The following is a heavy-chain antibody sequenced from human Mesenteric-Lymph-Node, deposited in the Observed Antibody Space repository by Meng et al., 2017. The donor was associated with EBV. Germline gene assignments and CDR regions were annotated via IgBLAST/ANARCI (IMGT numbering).Heavy chain of an antibody. Sequence: QVQLQESGPGLVKPSETLSLTCTVSGGSVSSGTYYWSWIRQPPGKGLEWIGYIYYSGSTNYNPSLKSRVTISVDTSKNQLSLRVSHVTAADTAVYYCARGRRGVQYFDFWGQGALVTVSS. CDR3: ARGRRGVQYFDF. D-gene: IGHD1-1*01. J-gene: IGHJ4*02. V-gene: IGHV4-61*01. CDR2: IYYSGST. CDR1: GGSVSSGTYY.